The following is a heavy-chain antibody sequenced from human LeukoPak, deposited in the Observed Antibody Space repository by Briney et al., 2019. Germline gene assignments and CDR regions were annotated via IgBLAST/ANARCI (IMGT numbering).Heavy chain of an antibody. Sequence: PGGSLRLSCAASGFTFSSYVMSWVRQAPGKGLEWVSAISGSGGSTYYADSVKGRFTISRDNSKNTLYLQMNSLRAEDTAVYYCAKMMMFQVGPASDYWGQGTLVTVSS. V-gene: IGHV3-23*01. CDR3: AKMMMFQVGPASDY. CDR1: GFTFSSYV. CDR2: ISGSGGST. J-gene: IGHJ4*02. D-gene: IGHD1-26*01.